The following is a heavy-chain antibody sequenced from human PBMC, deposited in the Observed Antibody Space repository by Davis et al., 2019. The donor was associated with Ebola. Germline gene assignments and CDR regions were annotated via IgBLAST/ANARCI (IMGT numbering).Heavy chain of an antibody. V-gene: IGHV3-23*01. J-gene: IGHJ4*02. CDR2: ISGSGGST. CDR3: AKDPNGGRDYFDY. Sequence: GESLKISCAASGFTFSSYAMSWVRQAPGKGLEWVSAISGSGGSTYYADSVKGRFTLSRDNSKNTLYLQMNSLRAEDTAVYYCAKDPNGGRDYFDYWGQGTLVTVSS. CDR1: GFTFSSYA.